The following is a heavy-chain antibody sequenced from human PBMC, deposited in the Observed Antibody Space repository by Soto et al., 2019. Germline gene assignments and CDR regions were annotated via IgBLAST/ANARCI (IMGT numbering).Heavy chain of an antibody. CDR1: GGTFSSYA. V-gene: IGHV1-69*01. CDR2: IIPIFGTA. D-gene: IGHD6-6*01. J-gene: IGHJ3*02. Sequence: QVQLVQSGAEVKKPGSSVKVSCKASGGTFSSYAISWVRQAPGQGLEWMGGIIPIFGTANYAQKFQGRVTITADESTSTAYMGLSSLRAEDTAVYYCARARQLGRDDAFDIWGQGKMVTVSS. CDR3: ARARQLGRDDAFDI.